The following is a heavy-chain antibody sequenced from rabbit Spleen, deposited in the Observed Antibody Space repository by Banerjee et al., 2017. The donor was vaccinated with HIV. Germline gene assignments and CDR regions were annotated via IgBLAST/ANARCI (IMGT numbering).Heavy chain of an antibody. CDR1: GFSFSGSVY. Sequence: QSLEESGGDLVKPGASLTLTCKASGFSFSGSVYMCWVRQAPGKGLEWIACISGMIGGDTYYATWAQGRFTISRTSSTTVTLQMTSLTAADTATYFCARDSGSSFSSYGMDLWGQGTLVTVS. J-gene: IGHJ6*01. CDR3: ARDSGSSFSSYGMDL. V-gene: IGHV1S40*01. D-gene: IGHD8-1*01. CDR2: ISGMIGGDT.